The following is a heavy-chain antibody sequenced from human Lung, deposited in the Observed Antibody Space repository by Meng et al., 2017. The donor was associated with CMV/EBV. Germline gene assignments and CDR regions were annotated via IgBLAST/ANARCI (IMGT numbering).Heavy chain of an antibody. D-gene: IGHD6-13*01. J-gene: IGHJ5*02. CDR3: ARDHPPQSSSPPVVNWFDP. CDR1: GYTFTSSY. Sequence: SVKVSXKASGYTFTSSYMNWVRQAPGQGLEWMGIINPTGGGTSYAQKFQGRVTMTRDTSTSTVYMELSSLRSEDTAVYYCARDHPPQSSSPPVVNWFDPWGQGXLVTVSS. V-gene: IGHV1-46*01. CDR2: INPTGGGT.